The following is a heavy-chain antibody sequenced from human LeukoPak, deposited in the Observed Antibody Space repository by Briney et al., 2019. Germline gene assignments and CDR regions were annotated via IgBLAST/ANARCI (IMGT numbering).Heavy chain of an antibody. J-gene: IGHJ5*01. V-gene: IGHV4-4*07. Sequence: PSDTLSLACSVSGGSINSDYWSWIRQPAGKRLEWIGHIYNSVTTNYNPSLKSRVTMSLDTSKNQFSLKLTSVTAADTAVYYCAGDPATGYTSEAWFDSWGQGTQVTVSS. CDR3: AGDPATGYTSEAWFDS. CDR2: IYNSVTT. CDR1: GGSINSDY. D-gene: IGHD6-13*01.